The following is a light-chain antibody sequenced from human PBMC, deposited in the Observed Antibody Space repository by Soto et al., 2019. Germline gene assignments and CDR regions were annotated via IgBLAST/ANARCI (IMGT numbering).Light chain of an antibody. Sequence: EIVLTQSPGTLSLSPGERATLSCRASQSVRSSYLAWYQQRPGQAPRLLIYGASSRATGIPDRVSGSGSGTDFTLTISRLEPVDFAVYYCQQYGTSPWTFGQGTRVELK. V-gene: IGKV3-20*01. CDR3: QQYGTSPWT. J-gene: IGKJ1*01. CDR1: QSVRSSY. CDR2: GAS.